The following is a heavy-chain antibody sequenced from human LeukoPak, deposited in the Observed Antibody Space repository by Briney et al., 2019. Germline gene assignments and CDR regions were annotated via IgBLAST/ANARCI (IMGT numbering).Heavy chain of an antibody. D-gene: IGHD3-10*01. Sequence: GGSLRLSCAAPGFTFSSYWMHWVRQAPGKGLVWVSRINSDGSSTSYADSVKGRFTISRDNAKNTLYLQMNSLRAEDTAVYYCARSFRSSGSENFDYWGQGTLVTVSS. CDR1: GFTFSSYW. CDR3: ARSFRSSGSENFDY. J-gene: IGHJ4*02. V-gene: IGHV3-74*01. CDR2: INSDGSST.